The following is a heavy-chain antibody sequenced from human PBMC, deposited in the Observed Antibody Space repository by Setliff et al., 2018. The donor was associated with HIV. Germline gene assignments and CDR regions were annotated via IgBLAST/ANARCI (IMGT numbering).Heavy chain of an antibody. V-gene: IGHV3-49*04. J-gene: IGHJ4*02. D-gene: IGHD5-12*01. CDR3: SRHKSGYHVGFDY. Sequence: PGGSLRLSCKTSGYTFGDYAMGWVRQAPGKGLEWVGFIRSKAYGGTTEYAASVKDRFTISRDDSKTIAYLQMNSLKTEDTAVYYCSRHKSGYHVGFDYWGQGMLVTVSS. CDR2: IRSKAYGGTT. CDR1: GYTFGDYA.